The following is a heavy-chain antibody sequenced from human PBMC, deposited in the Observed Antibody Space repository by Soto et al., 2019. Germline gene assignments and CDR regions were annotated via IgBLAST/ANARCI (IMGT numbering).Heavy chain of an antibody. V-gene: IGHV4-39*01. Sequence: SETLSLTCTVSGGSISSSSYYWGWIRQPPGKGLEWIGSIYYSGSTYYNPSLKSRVTISVDTSKNQFSLKLSSVTAADTAVYYCARHSGYSSGSTIDYWGQGTLVTVSS. J-gene: IGHJ4*02. CDR3: ARHSGYSSGSTIDY. D-gene: IGHD6-19*01. CDR2: IYYSGST. CDR1: GGSISSSSYY.